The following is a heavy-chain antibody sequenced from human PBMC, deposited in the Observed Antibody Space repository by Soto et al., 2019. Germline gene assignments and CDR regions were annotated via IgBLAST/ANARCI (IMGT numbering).Heavy chain of an antibody. J-gene: IGHJ6*02. CDR1: GYTFTSYD. CDR2: MNPNSGNT. CDR3: ARGLGGSSGWPSWVMAV. V-gene: IGHV1-8*01. Sequence: GPSVKVSCKASGYTFTSYDINWVRQATGQGLEWMGWMNPNSGNTGYAQKFQGRVTMTRNTSISTAYMELSSLRSEDTAVYYCARGLGGSSGWPSWVMAVWGQGTTVTVSS. D-gene: IGHD6-19*01.